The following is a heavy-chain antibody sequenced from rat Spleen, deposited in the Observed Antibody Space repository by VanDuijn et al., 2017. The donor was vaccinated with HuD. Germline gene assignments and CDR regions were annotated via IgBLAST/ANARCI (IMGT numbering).Heavy chain of an antibody. D-gene: IGHD1-12*01. CDR3: TRDHSYWGSYYPGGFAY. CDR2: MWYDGDT. V-gene: IGHV2-63*01. J-gene: IGHJ3*01. Sequence: QVQLKESGPGLVQPSQTLSLTCTVAGFSLTSYSVSWVRQPSGKGPEWMGRMWYDGDTAYNSALKSRLSISRDTSKNQVFLKMNSLQTEDTAIYFCTRDHSYWGSYYPGGFAYWGQGTPVTVSS. CDR1: GFSLTSYS.